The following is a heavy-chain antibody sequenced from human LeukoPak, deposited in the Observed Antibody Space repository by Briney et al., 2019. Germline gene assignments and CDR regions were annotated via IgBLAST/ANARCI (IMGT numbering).Heavy chain of an antibody. CDR2: IKSQTDGGTT. V-gene: IGHV3-15*01. CDR3: TTVLT. Sequence: GGSLRLSCAASGFTFSKVGMAWVRQAPGKGLEWVGRIKSQTDGGTTDYAAPVKGRFTISRDDSKNTLYLQMNSLKTEDTAVYYCTTVLTWGQGTLVTVSS. D-gene: IGHD3-9*01. J-gene: IGHJ4*02. CDR1: GFTFSKVG.